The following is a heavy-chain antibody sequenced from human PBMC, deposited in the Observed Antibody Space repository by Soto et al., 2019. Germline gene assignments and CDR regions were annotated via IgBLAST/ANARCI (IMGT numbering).Heavy chain of an antibody. V-gene: IGHV1-69*11. CDR2: IIPILRTA. J-gene: IGHJ4*02. D-gene: IGHD5-12*01. CDR1: GDTFSSYG. CDR3: ARALVATNAFDY. Sequence: QVQVEQSGAEVKKPGSSVKVSCKASGDTFSSYGFTWVRQAPGQGLEWMGGIIPILRTANYAQKFQVRVTITADESTSTAYMELSSLRSDSTPVYDCARALVATNAFDYWGQEILVTVSS.